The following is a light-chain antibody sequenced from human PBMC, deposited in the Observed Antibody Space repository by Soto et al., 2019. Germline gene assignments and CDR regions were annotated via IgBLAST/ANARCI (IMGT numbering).Light chain of an antibody. V-gene: IGLV4-69*01. CDR1: SGHSSYA. CDR3: QTWGTGIHVV. J-gene: IGLJ2*01. Sequence: QPVLTQSPSASASLGASVKLTCTLSSGHSSYAIAWHQQQPEKGPRYLMKLNSDGSHSKGDGIPDRFSGSSSGAERYLTISSLQSEDEADYDCQTWGTGIHVVFGGGTKLTVL. CDR2: LNSDGSH.